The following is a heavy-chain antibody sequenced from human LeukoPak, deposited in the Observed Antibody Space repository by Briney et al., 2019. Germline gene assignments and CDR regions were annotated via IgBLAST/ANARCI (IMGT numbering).Heavy chain of an antibody. D-gene: IGHD3-10*01. CDR1: GFSFSSYA. Sequence: GGSLRLSCAASGFSFSSYAMTWARQAPVKGLEWVSAISGDGTRTYYADSVKGRFTISRDNSKNTLYLQVNSLRAEDTAVYYCAKDPYYNWGQGTLVTVSS. CDR2: ISGDGTRT. V-gene: IGHV3-23*01. CDR3: AKDPYYN. J-gene: IGHJ4*02.